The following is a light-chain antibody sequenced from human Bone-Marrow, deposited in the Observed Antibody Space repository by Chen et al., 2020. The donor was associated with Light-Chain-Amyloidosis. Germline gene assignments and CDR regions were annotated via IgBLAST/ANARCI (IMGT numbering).Light chain of an antibody. J-gene: IGLJ3*02. CDR2: DDS. Sequence: SYVLTQPSSVSVAPGQTATIACGGNNIGSTSVHWSQQTPGPAPLLVVYDDSDRPSGIPERLSGSSSGNAATLTSSRVEAGDEADYYCQVWDRSSDRPVFGGGTKLTVL. V-gene: IGLV3-21*02. CDR3: QVWDRSSDRPV. CDR1: NIGSTS.